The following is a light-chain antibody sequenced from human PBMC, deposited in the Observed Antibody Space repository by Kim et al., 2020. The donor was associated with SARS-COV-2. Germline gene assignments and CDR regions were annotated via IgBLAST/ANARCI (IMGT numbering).Light chain of an antibody. Sequence: GKTVTISCTRSSGSIGSNYVQWYQQRPGRAPTTVIYEDNQRPSGVPDRFSGSIDSSSNSASLTISGLKTEDEADYYCQSYDSSNQVFGGGTQLTVL. CDR2: EDN. CDR1: SGSIGSNY. J-gene: IGLJ3*02. CDR3: QSYDSSNQV. V-gene: IGLV6-57*03.